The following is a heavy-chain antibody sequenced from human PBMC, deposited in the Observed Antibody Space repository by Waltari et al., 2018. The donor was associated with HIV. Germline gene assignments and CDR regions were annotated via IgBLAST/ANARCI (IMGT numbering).Heavy chain of an antibody. V-gene: IGHV3-33*01. J-gene: IGHJ4*02. CDR1: GFSLGRSR. D-gene: IGHD6-19*01. Sequence: QVQLVESGGGVVRPGRSPRLSCAAAGFSLGRSRVPWVRQAPGKGLEWVVVIWHDGSKKYYAGSVKGRFTVSRDTSKNTLYLEMNRLRAEDTAVYHCARDPGTLLIAVAGAFDYWGPGIPVTVSS. CDR3: ARDPGTLLIAVAGAFDY. CDR2: IWHDGSKK.